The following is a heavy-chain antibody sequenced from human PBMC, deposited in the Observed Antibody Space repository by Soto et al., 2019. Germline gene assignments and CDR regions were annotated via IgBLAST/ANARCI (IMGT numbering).Heavy chain of an antibody. V-gene: IGHV1-3*05. CDR3: ARRITGVMDV. D-gene: IGHD3-16*01. CDR1: GYIFTSYA. Sequence: QVQLVQSGAEEKKPGASVKVSCKASGYIFTSYAMHWVRQAPGQRLEWMGWIKVGKGFTKYSQEFQDRVTITRDTSAKIVEMQLSSLRSEDTAVYYCARRITGVMDVRGQGTTVTASS. CDR2: IKVGKGFT. J-gene: IGHJ6*02.